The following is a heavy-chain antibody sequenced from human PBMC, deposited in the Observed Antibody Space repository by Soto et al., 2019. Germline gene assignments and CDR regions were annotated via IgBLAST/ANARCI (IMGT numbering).Heavy chain of an antibody. V-gene: IGHV1-18*01. J-gene: IGHJ4*02. D-gene: IGHD3-10*01. CDR1: GYTFISYV. CDR3: ARDFRAGIYYGSGSSIDY. CDR2: ISAYNGNT. Sequence: QVQLVQSGAEVKKPGASVKVSCKAAGYTFISYVISWVRQAPGQALEWMGGISAYNGNTNYAQKLHGRVTMTTDTPTSTAYLEIRRLRYDDTAVYYCARDFRAGIYYGSGSSIDYWGQGTLVTVSS.